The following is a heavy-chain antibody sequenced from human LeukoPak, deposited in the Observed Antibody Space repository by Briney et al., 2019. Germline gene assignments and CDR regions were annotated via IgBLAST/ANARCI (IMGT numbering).Heavy chain of an antibody. CDR2: IWYDGSNK. J-gene: IGHJ3*02. CDR1: GFTFSSYG. V-gene: IGHV3-33*06. CDR3: AKLDYYDSTGYYYPHRNDAFDI. Sequence: GGSLRLSCAASGFTFSSYGMHWVRQAPGKGLEWVAVIWYDGSNKYYADSVKGRFTISRDNSKNTLYLQMNSLRAEDTAVYYCAKLDYYDSTGYYYPHRNDAFDICGQGTMVTVSS. D-gene: IGHD3-22*01.